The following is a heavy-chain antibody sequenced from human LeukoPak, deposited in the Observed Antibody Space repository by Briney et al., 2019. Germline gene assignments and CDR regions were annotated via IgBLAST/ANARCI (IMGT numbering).Heavy chain of an antibody. V-gene: IGHV4-34*01. CDR1: GESFSGYY. CDR2: INHSGST. D-gene: IGHD2-15*01. CDR3: ARGGYCSGGSCHYDAFDI. Sequence: SETLSLTCAVYGESFSGYYWSWIRQPPGKGLEWIGEINHSGSTNYNPSLKSRVTISVDTSKNQFSLKLSSVTAADTAVYYCARGGYCSGGSCHYDAFDIWGQGTMVTVSS. J-gene: IGHJ3*02.